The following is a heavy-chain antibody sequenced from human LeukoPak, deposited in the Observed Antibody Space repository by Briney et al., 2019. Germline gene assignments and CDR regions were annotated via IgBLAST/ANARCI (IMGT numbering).Heavy chain of an antibody. CDR2: IYPADSDV. CDR1: TDTFTTYW. CDR3: AKAGLVGTTTGGLDI. V-gene: IGHV5-51*01. Sequence: KPGESLKISCKDSTDTFTTYWIAWVRQLPGKGLEWMGIIYPADSDVNYSPTFRGQVIISADKSIATAYLQWTRLEASDTAMYYCAKAGLVGTTTGGLDIWGQGTMVTVSS. J-gene: IGHJ3*02. D-gene: IGHD1-26*01.